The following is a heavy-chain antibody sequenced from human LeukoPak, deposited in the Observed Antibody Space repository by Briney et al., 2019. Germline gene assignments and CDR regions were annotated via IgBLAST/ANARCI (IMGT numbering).Heavy chain of an antibody. CDR2: IYSGEST. J-gene: IGHJ2*01. CDR3: ARVGDHYHWYFDL. V-gene: IGHV3-53*01. CDR1: GFTVSTKY. D-gene: IGHD3-10*01. Sequence: GGSLTLSCAASGFTVSTKYMSWVRQAPGKGLEWVSIIYSGESTYYAESVKGRFIVSRDNSKNTLYLQVNSLRVDDTAVYSCARVGDHYHWYFDLWGRGTLVTISS.